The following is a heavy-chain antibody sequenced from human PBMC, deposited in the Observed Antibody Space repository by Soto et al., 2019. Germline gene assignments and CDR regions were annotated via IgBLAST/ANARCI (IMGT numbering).Heavy chain of an antibody. CDR2: IDPSDSYT. V-gene: IGHV5-10-1*01. J-gene: IGHJ5*02. D-gene: IGHD4-4*01. CDR1: GYSFTSYW. Sequence: GDSLKISCKGSGYSFTSYWISWVRQMPGKGLEWMGRIDPSDSYTNYSPSFQGHVTISADKSISTAYLQWSSLKASDTAMYYCARCDYSNYGWLDPWGQGTMVTVSS. CDR3: ARCDYSNYGWLDP.